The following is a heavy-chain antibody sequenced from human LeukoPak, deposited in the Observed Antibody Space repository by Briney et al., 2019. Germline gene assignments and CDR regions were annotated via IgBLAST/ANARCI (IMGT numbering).Heavy chain of an antibody. Sequence: SETLSLTCTVSGYSISTGYYWGWIRQPPGKGLEWIGNFYHSGLTYYNPSLKSRVTISVDTSKNQFSLKLSSVTAADTAVYYCAREDKYDYVWGSYPRGNWFDPWGQGTLVTVSS. CDR1: GYSISTGYY. D-gene: IGHD3-16*02. J-gene: IGHJ5*02. V-gene: IGHV4-38-2*02. CDR3: AREDKYDYVWGSYPRGNWFDP. CDR2: FYHSGLT.